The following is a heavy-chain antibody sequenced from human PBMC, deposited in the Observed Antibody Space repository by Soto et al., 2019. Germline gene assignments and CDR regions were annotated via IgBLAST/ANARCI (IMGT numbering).Heavy chain of an antibody. CDR2: IIPIFGTA. J-gene: IGHJ6*02. CDR1: GGTFSSYA. CDR3: ARALGDFWSGYYRYYYYGMDV. Sequence: QVQLVQSGAEVKKPGSSVKVSCKASGGTFSSYAISWVRQAPGQGLEWMGGIIPIFGTANYAQKFQGRVTITADESTSTAYRELSSLRSEDTAVYYCARALGDFWSGYYRYYYYGMDVWGQGTTVTVSS. V-gene: IGHV1-69*01. D-gene: IGHD3-3*01.